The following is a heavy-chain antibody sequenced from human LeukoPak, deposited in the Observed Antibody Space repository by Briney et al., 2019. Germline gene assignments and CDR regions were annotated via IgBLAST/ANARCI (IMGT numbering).Heavy chain of an antibody. V-gene: IGHV4-34*01. CDR1: GGSLSDYY. CDR3: VRGILVMVYATFDC. D-gene: IGHD2-8*02. CDR2: IIYSGRT. J-gene: IGHJ4*02. Sequence: SETLSLTCGVYGGSLSDYYWTWIRQSPGKGLEWIGEIIYSGRTNYNPSLKSRVTISIDTSKNQFSLKLSSVTAADTAVYYCVRGILVMVYATFDCWGQGTLVTVSS.